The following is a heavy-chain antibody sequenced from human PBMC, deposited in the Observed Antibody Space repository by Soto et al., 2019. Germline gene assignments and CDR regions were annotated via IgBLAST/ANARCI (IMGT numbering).Heavy chain of an antibody. J-gene: IGHJ5*02. Sequence: PETLSLTCTVSGGSLNSYYWTWIRQSPGKGLKWIGYVSSTGNTNYNPSLKSRVTLSLDTSTNEVSLSLASVTAADAAVYFCARFSPPRKSYDSNPGWFDPWGQGILVTVS. D-gene: IGHD3-22*01. CDR1: GGSLNSYY. CDR3: ARFSPPRKSYDSNPGWFDP. V-gene: IGHV4-59*01. CDR2: VSSTGNT.